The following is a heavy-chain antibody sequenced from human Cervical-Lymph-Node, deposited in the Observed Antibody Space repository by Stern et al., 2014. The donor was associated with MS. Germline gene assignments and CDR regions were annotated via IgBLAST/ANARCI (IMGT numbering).Heavy chain of an antibody. Sequence: EVQLVQSGGGVIQPGGSLRLSCTASGFTVSSDSMTWVRQAPGKGLEWVSLITNVAITFYTDSVKGRFTISRDDSKNTVYLHMTSLRAEDTAMYYCARDTSSPERSDWWGQGTLVTVSS. D-gene: IGHD1-1*01. V-gene: IGHV3-53*01. CDR2: ITNVAIT. J-gene: IGHJ4*02. CDR1: GFTVSSDS. CDR3: ARDTSSPERSDW.